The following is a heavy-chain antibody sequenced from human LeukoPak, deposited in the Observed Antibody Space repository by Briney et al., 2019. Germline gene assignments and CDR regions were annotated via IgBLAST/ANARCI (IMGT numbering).Heavy chain of an antibody. V-gene: IGHV1-24*01. CDR2: FDPEDGET. CDR3: ATAPIGYCSSTSCSHDY. Sequence: ASVKVSCKVSGYTLTELSMHWVRQAPGKGLEWMGGFDPEDGETIYAQKFQGRVTMTEDTSTYTAYMELSSLRSEDTAVYYCATAPIGYCSSTSCSHDYWGQGTLVTVSS. J-gene: IGHJ4*02. CDR1: GYTLTELS. D-gene: IGHD2-2*03.